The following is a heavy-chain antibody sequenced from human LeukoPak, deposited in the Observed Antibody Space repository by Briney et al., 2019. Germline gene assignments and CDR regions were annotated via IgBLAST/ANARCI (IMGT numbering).Heavy chain of an antibody. V-gene: IGHV1-18*01. CDR3: ARPPYYMDV. Sequence: ASVKLSCKASGYTFTSYGISWGRQAPGQGLEWMGLISAYNGNTNYAQKLQGRVTMTTNTSSSTAYMELRRLRSDDTGVYYCARPPYYMDVWGKGTTVTVSS. CDR2: ISAYNGNT. CDR1: GYTFTSYG. J-gene: IGHJ6*03.